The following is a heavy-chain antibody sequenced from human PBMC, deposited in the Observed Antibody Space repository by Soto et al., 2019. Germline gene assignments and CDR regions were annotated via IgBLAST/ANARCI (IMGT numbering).Heavy chain of an antibody. J-gene: IGHJ4*02. CDR1: GYTFTSYA. V-gene: IGHV1-3*01. D-gene: IGHD3-22*01. Sequence: ASVKVSCKASGYTFTSYAMHWVRQAPGQRLEWMGWINAGNGNTKYSQKFQGRVTITRDTSASTAYMELSSLRSEDTAVFYCVRAYGAYDSSGYYSYYFDFRGQGTLVTVS. CDR3: VRAYGAYDSSGYYSYYFDF. CDR2: INAGNGNT.